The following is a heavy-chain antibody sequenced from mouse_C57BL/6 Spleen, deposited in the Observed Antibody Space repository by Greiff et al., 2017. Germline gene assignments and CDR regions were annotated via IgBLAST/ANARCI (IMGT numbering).Heavy chain of an antibody. CDR2: INPNNGGT. J-gene: IGHJ1*03. Sequence: VQLQQSGPELVKPGASVKISCKASGYTFTDYYMNWVKQSHGKSLEWIGDINPNNGGTSYNQKFKGKATLTVDKSSSTAYMELRSLTSEDSAVYYCASNYGYFDVWGTGTTVTVSS. V-gene: IGHV1-26*01. CDR3: ASNYGYFDV. CDR1: GYTFTDYY.